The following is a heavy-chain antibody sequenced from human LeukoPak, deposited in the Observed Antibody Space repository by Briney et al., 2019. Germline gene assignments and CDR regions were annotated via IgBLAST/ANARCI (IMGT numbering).Heavy chain of an antibody. CDR3: ARDRSGAGAINNWFDP. Sequence: ASVKVSCKASGYTFTGYYMHWVRQAPGQGLEWMGWINPNSGGTNYAQKFQGRVTMTRDTSISTAYMELSRLRSDDTAVYYCARDRSGAGAINNWFDPWGQGTLVTVSS. D-gene: IGHD2-2*01. V-gene: IGHV1-2*02. CDR1: GYTFTGYY. CDR2: INPNSGGT. J-gene: IGHJ5*02.